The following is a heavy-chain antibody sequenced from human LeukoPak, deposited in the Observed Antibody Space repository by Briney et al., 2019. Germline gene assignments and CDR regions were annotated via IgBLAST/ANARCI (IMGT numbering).Heavy chain of an antibody. J-gene: IGHJ4*01. CDR3: AKDPGYRDF. V-gene: IGHV3-30*04. CDR1: GFTFSRTA. Sequence: HTGGSLRLSCATSGFTFSRTAMHWLRQAPGKGLEWVAVISYDGGKTYYADSVKGRFTISRDNSKNTLYLQMNSLRAEDTAMYYCAKDPGYRDFWGHGTLVTVSS. D-gene: IGHD5-18*01. CDR2: ISYDGGKT.